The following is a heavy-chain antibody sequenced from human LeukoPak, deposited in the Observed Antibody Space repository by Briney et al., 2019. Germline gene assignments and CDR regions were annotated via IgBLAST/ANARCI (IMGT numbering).Heavy chain of an antibody. D-gene: IGHD3-10*01. V-gene: IGHV3-49*04. J-gene: IGHJ5*02. Sequence: GGSLRLSCTASGFIFGDYGMSWVRQAPGKGLEWVGLIRAKDYGGTTENAASVTGRFTISRDDSKNIAYLQMNSLNTEDTAVYYCIRGVKFGEAWGQGTLVIVSS. CDR2: IRAKDYGGTT. CDR3: IRGVKFGEA. CDR1: GFIFGDYG.